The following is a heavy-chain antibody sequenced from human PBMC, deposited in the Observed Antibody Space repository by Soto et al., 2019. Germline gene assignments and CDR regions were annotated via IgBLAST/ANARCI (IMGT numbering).Heavy chain of an antibody. D-gene: IGHD6-13*01. CDR1: GLSISSGDW. J-gene: IGHJ4*02. CDR3: ARDQGSHPGD. V-gene: IGHV4-4*02. Sequence: QVQLQESGPGLVRPSGTVSPTCAVSGLSISSGDWWSWVRQTPGKGLVWIGEIHHSGSTNYNPSLKSRVTMSVVPSKDLFSLTLTSVSAADTAFYYCARDQGSHPGDWGQGTLVSVSS. CDR2: IHHSGST.